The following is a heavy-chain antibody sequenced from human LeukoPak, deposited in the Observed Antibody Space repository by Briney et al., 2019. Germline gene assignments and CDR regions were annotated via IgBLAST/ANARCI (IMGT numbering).Heavy chain of an antibody. V-gene: IGHV4-4*08. Sequence: PSETLSLTCAVSGGSISSYYWSWVRQPPGQRLEWIGYLHPRGNSNYNPSLASRVTISVDTSTNQFSLKLTSVTAADTAVYYCTRLATTNWYFDLWGRGTLVTVSS. CDR2: LHPRGNS. D-gene: IGHD1-1*01. CDR1: GGSISSYY. J-gene: IGHJ2*01. CDR3: TRLATTNWYFDL.